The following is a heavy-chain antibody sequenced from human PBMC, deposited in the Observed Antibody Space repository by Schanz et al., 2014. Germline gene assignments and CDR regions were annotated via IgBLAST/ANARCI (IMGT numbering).Heavy chain of an antibody. V-gene: IGHV3-21*06. CDR1: GFIFSSYN. CDR2: LSSDRRHV. D-gene: IGHD4-17*01. J-gene: IGHJ3*02. Sequence: VQLVESGGGVVQPGGSLRLSCVASGFIFSSYNMHWVRQSPGKGLEWVSFLSSDRRHVYYVESAKGRFTISRDNSKNTLYLQMNSLRAEDTALYYCAKDPHKDYGGKPQALDIWGQGTMVTVSS. CDR3: AKDPHKDYGGKPQALDI.